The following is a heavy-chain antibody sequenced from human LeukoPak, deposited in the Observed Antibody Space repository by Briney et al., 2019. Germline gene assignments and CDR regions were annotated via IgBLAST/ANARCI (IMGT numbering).Heavy chain of an antibody. CDR3: ARVDYYYYYGMDV. J-gene: IGHJ6*02. Sequence: GASVKVSCKASGYTFTGYYMHWVRQAPGQGLEWMGWINPNSGGTNYAQKFQGRVTMTRDTSISTAYMELSRLRSDDTAVYYCARVDYYYYYGMDVWGLGTTVTVSS. CDR1: GYTFTGYY. V-gene: IGHV1-2*02. CDR2: INPNSGGT.